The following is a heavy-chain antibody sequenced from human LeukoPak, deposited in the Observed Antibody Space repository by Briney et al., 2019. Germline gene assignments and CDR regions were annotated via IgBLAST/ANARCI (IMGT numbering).Heavy chain of an antibody. CDR1: GFTFSSYS. CDR3: ARGDVAQWLVPYDY. D-gene: IGHD6-19*01. Sequence: TAGGSLRLSCAASGFTFSSYSMNWVRQAPGKGLEWVSSISSSSSYIYYADSVKGRFTISRDNAKNSLYLQMNSLRAEDTAVYYCARGDVAQWLVPYDYWGQGTLVTVSS. J-gene: IGHJ4*02. CDR2: ISSSSSYI. V-gene: IGHV3-21*01.